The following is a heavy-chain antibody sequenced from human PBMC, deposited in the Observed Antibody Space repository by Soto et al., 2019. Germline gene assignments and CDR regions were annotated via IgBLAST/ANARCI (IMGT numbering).Heavy chain of an antibody. D-gene: IGHD5-18*01. CDR2: ISSSSSYI. J-gene: IGHJ4*02. V-gene: IGHV3-21*01. CDR1: GFTFSSIR. CDR3: ARGTAMVEFDY. Sequence: PGGSLTPSCAASGFTFSSIRLNWVRQLPGKGLEWVSSISSSSSYIYYADSVKGRFTISRDNAKNSLYLQMNSLRAEDTAVYYCARGTAMVEFDYWGQGTLVTVSS.